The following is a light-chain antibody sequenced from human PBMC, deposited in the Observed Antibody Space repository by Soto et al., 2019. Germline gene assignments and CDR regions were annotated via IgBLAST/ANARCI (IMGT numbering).Light chain of an antibody. CDR2: RAS. J-gene: IGKJ1*01. CDR3: LQYHNLWA. V-gene: IGKV3-15*01. Sequence: ILMTQSPATVSVSPGESATLSCRDSQNIYYNVAWYQHRPGQAPRLLIYRASTRAPGVPARFSGSGSGTEFTLTIRSLQPEDFTVYSCLQYHNLWAFGQGTKVEI. CDR1: QNIYYN.